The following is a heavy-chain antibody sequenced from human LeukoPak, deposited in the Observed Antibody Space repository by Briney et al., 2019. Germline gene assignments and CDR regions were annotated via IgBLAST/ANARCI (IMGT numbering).Heavy chain of an antibody. Sequence: SETLSLTCTVSGGSISSYYWNWIRQPAGKGLEWIGRISTPGSTNYNPSLKSRLTMSVDTSKNQFSLRLSSVSAADTAVYYCAREYSSSSGRTFDYWGQGTLVTVSS. D-gene: IGHD6-6*01. CDR2: ISTPGST. CDR1: GGSISSYY. CDR3: AREYSSSSGRTFDY. J-gene: IGHJ4*02. V-gene: IGHV4-4*07.